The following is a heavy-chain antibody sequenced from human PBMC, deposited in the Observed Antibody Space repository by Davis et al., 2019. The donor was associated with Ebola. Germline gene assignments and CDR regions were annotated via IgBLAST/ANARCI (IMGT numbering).Heavy chain of an antibody. J-gene: IGHJ4*02. V-gene: IGHV5-51*01. CDR3: ARLGDYYDSSGYYYFDY. CDR2: IYPVDSDT. Sequence: GESLKISCKGSGYSFTSYWIGWVRQMHGKGLEWMGIIYPVDSDTRYSPSFQGQVTISADKSISTAYLQWSSLKASDTAMYYCARLGDYYDSSGYYYFDYWGQGTLVTVSS. D-gene: IGHD3-22*01. CDR1: GYSFTSYW.